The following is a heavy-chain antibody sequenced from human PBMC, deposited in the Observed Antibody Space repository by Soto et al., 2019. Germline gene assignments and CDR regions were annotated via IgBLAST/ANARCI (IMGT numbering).Heavy chain of an antibody. CDR2: INPSGGST. D-gene: IGHD2-21*02. Sequence: ASVKVSCKASGYTFTSYYMHWVRQAPGHGLEWMGIINPSGGSTSYAQKFQGRVTMTRDTSTSTVYMELSSLRSEDTAVYYCARAYCGGDCYSGAFDIWGQGAMVTVSS. V-gene: IGHV1-46*01. J-gene: IGHJ3*02. CDR3: ARAYCGGDCYSGAFDI. CDR1: GYTFTSYY.